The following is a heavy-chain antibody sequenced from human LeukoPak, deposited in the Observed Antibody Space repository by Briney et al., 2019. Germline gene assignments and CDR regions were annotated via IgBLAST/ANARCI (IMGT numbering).Heavy chain of an antibody. CDR1: GFTFSSYG. V-gene: IGHV3-30*18. Sequence: PGGSLRLSCAASGFTFSSYGMHWVRQAPGKGLEWVAVISYDGSNKYYADSVKGRFTISRDNSKNTLYLQMNSLRAEDTAVYYCAKGSWFDPWGQGTPVTVSS. CDR2: ISYDGSNK. J-gene: IGHJ5*02. CDR3: AKGSWFDP.